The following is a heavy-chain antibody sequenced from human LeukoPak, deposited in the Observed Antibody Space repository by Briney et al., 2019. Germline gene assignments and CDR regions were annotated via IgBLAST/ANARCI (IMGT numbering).Heavy chain of an antibody. Sequence: SETLSLTCAVYGGSFSGYYWSWIRQPPGKGLEWIGEINHSGSTNYNPSLKSRVTISVDTSKNQFSLKLSSVTAADTAVYYCARGRYCSGGSCSKGRNYYYYYMDVWGKGTTVTVSS. CDR1: GGSFSGYY. CDR3: ARGRYCSGGSCSKGRNYYYYYMDV. J-gene: IGHJ6*03. V-gene: IGHV4-34*01. CDR2: INHSGST. D-gene: IGHD2-15*01.